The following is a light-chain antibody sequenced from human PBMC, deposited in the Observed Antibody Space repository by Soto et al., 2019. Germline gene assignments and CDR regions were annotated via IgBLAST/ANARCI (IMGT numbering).Light chain of an antibody. J-gene: IGKJ1*01. Sequence: DIQMTQSPSSLSASVGDRVTITCRASQGISNSLAWYQQKPGKVPKLLIYAASTLQSGVPSRFSGSGSGTDFTLTISSLQPEYFASYYCQKYNSAPTWTFGQGPKLDIK. CDR1: QGISNS. CDR2: AAS. CDR3: QKYNSAPTWT. V-gene: IGKV1-27*01.